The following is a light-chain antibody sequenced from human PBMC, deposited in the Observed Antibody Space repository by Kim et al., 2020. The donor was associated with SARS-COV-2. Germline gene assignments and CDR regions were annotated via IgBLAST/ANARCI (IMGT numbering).Light chain of an antibody. CDR3: QTWDTGIQV. CDR2: LNSDGSH. CDR1: SGHSSHS. Sequence: ASVKLTCTLSSGHSSHSIAWHQQKPEKGPRFLMKLNSDGSHYKGDGVPDRFSGSSSGTERYLTISSLQSEDEADYYCQTWDTGIQVFGGGTQLTVL. J-gene: IGLJ7*01. V-gene: IGLV4-69*01.